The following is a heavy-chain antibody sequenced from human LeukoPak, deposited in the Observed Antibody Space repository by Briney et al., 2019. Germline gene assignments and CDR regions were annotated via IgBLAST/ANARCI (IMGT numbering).Heavy chain of an antibody. Sequence: DSVKVSCKASGYTFTGSGWYLYWLRQAPGQGLECVGWIHPNKGATLYAQKFQGRVAMTTDTSISTAYMEPSRLRPDDTGMYYCARDGPAQMVAFDYWGQGTLVSLSS. CDR3: ARDGPAQMVAFDY. D-gene: IGHD3-10*01. CDR2: IHPNKGAT. V-gene: IGHV1-2*02. J-gene: IGHJ4*02. CDR1: GYTFTGSGWY.